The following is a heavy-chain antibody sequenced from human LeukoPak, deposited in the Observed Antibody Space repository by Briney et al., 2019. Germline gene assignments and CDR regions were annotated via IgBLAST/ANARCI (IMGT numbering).Heavy chain of an antibody. CDR1: GFTFSNYA. CDR2: IAIGGVIT. Sequence: GGSLRLSCVASGFTFSNYAVTWVRQAPGKGLEWVSTIAIGGVITYYADSVKGRFTISRDNSKNTLYLQMNSLRAEDTAVYYCAAAAAPLSYFHYWGQGTLVTVSS. CDR3: AAAAAPLSYFHY. D-gene: IGHD2-2*01. V-gene: IGHV3-23*01. J-gene: IGHJ4*02.